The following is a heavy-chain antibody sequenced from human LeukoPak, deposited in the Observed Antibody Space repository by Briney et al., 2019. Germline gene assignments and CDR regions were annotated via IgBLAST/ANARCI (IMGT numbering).Heavy chain of an antibody. Sequence: PGGSLRLSCAASGFTFSSYAMHWVRQAPGKGLEYVSAISSNGGSTYYANSVKGRFTISRDNSKNTLYLQMGSLRAEDMAVYYCARGDYGDYTFDYWGQGTLVTVSS. CDR1: GFTFSSYA. CDR3: ARGDYGDYTFDY. D-gene: IGHD4-17*01. V-gene: IGHV3-64*01. CDR2: ISSNGGST. J-gene: IGHJ4*02.